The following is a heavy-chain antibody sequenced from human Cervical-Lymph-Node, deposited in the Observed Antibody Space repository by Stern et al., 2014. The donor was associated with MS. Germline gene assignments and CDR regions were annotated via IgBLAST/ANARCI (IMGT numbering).Heavy chain of an antibody. Sequence: QVQLLQSGGGVVQPGRSLRLSCAASGFTFSSYGMHWVRQAPGTGLEWVGLIWYDGTNTYYGDSVKGRFTISRDNSKNTLYLQMNSLRAEDTAVYYCARAGTARRGSSGYAYWGQGTLVTVAS. CDR1: GFTFSSYG. V-gene: IGHV3-33*01. D-gene: IGHD5-12*01. CDR2: IWYDGTNT. J-gene: IGHJ4*02. CDR3: ARAGTARRGSSGYAY.